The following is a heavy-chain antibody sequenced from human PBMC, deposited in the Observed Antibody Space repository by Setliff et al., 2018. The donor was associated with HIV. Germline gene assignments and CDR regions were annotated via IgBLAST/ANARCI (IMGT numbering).Heavy chain of an antibody. J-gene: IGHJ4*02. Sequence: SDTLSLTCTISGGSIRSYYWSWIRQSPGKGLEWIGYAFYNGDTAYNPSLKSRLTISVDTSKSQFSLKLTSVTAADTAVYYCARQMTIPGVAVTPVDYWGQGALVTVSS. D-gene: IGHD3-3*01. CDR1: GGSIRSYY. V-gene: IGHV4-59*08. CDR3: ARQMTIPGVAVTPVDY. CDR2: AFYNGDT.